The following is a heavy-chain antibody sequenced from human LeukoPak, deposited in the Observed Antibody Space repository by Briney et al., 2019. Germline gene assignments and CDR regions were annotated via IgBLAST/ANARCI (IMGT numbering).Heavy chain of an antibody. CDR3: ARDRAYYYDSSGYYYYYYMDV. Sequence: ASVKVSCKASGYTFTSYYMHWVRQVPGQGLEWMGIINPSGGSTSYAQEFQGRVTMTRDTSTSTVYMELSSLRSEDTAVYYCARDRAYYYDSSGYYYYYYMDVWGKGTTVTVSS. V-gene: IGHV1-46*01. D-gene: IGHD3-22*01. CDR2: INPSGGST. J-gene: IGHJ6*03. CDR1: GYTFTSYY.